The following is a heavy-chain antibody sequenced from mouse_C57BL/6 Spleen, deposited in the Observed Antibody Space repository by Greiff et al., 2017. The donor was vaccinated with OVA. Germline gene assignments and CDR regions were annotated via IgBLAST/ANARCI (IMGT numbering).Heavy chain of an antibody. D-gene: IGHD1-1*01. CDR3: AREGYYGSSLWFAY. Sequence: DVHLVESGPGLVKPSQSLSLTCSVTGYSITSGYYWNWIRQFPGNKLEWMGYISYDGSNNYNPSLKNRISITRDTSKNQFFLKLNSVTTEDTATYYCAREGYYGSSLWFAYWGQGTLVTVSA. J-gene: IGHJ3*01. CDR2: ISYDGSN. V-gene: IGHV3-6*01. CDR1: GYSITSGYY.